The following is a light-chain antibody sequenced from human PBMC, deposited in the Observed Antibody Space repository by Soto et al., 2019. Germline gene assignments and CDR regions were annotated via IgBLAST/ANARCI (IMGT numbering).Light chain of an antibody. CDR3: QQFYNYPRT. J-gene: IGKJ1*01. CDR1: QDISKY. Sequence: DIQMTQSPSSLSASVGDRITITYQASQDISKYLNWYQHKPGKAPKLLIYDASTLQTGVPSRFSGSGSGTDFTLTISYLQSEDFGTYYCQQFYNYPRTFGQGTKVDIK. CDR2: DAS. V-gene: IGKV1-33*01.